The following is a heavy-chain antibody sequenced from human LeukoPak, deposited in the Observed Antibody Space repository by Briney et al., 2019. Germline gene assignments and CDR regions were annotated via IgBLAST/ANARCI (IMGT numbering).Heavy chain of an antibody. J-gene: IGHJ4*02. CDR3: ARECRGRTGFEYFDY. Sequence: PGGSLRLSCAASGFTFSSYSMNWVRQAPGKGLEWVSYISSSSSTIYYADSVKGRFTISRDNAKNSLYLQMNSLRAEDTAVYYCARECRGRTGFEYFDYWGQGTLVTVSS. D-gene: IGHD3-10*01. CDR2: ISSSSSTI. V-gene: IGHV3-48*04. CDR1: GFTFSSYS.